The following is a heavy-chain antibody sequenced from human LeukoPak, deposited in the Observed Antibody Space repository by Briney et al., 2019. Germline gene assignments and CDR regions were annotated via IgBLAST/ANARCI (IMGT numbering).Heavy chain of an antibody. J-gene: IGHJ5*02. CDR1: GFPFIEYS. Sequence: GGSLRLSCTASGFPFIEYSMNWVRQAPGKGLEWISYIGIDSGNTKYADSVRGRFTISADKAKNSLYLQMNSLRVEDTAVYYCASSQGGNWFDPWGQGTLVTVSS. CDR2: IGIDSGNT. CDR3: ASSQGGNWFDP. V-gene: IGHV3-48*01. D-gene: IGHD3-16*01.